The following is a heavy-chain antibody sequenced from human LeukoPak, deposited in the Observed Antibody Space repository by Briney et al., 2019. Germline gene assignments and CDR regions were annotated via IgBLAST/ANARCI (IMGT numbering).Heavy chain of an antibody. V-gene: IGHV3-30*18. CDR1: GFTFSSYG. J-gene: IGHJ3*02. CDR2: ISYDGTQK. CDR3: AKALGYCSGGSCYLNGFDI. D-gene: IGHD2-15*01. Sequence: GGSLRLSCAASGFTFSSYGMHWVRQAPGKGLEWVAVISYDGTQKYYADSVKGRFTISRDNSKNTLYLQINSLRAEDTAVYYCAKALGYCSGGSCYLNGFDIWGQGTMVTVSS.